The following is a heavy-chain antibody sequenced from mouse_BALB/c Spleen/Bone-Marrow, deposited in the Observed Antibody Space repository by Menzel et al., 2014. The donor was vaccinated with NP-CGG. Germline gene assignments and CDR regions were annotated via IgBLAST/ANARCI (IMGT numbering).Heavy chain of an antibody. Sequence: VQLQQSGPGLVAPSQSLSITCTISGFSLTNYGVHWVRQPPGKGLEWLVVIWSDGSTTYNSPLKSRLSISRDNSKSQVLLNMNSLQTDDTAMYYCARGYVKPPRYAMDYWGQGTSVTVSS. CDR3: ARGYVKPPRYAMDY. V-gene: IGHV2-6-1*01. D-gene: IGHD2-10*02. CDR2: IWSDGST. CDR1: GFSLTNYG. J-gene: IGHJ4*01.